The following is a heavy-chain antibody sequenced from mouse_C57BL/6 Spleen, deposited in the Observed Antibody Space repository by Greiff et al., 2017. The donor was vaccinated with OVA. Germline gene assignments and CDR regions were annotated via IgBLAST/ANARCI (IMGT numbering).Heavy chain of an antibody. D-gene: IGHD1-1*01. J-gene: IGHJ1*03. CDR1: GYSFTGYY. CDR3: ASLAITTIPYIDV. Sequence: VQLQQSGPELVKPGASVKISCKASGYSFTGYYMNWVKQRPEKSLEWIGEINPSTGGTTYNQKFKAKATLTVDKSSSTAYMPITSLTSTDSPVFFCASLAITTIPYIDVWGTGTTVTVSS. CDR2: INPSTGGT. V-gene: IGHV1-42*01.